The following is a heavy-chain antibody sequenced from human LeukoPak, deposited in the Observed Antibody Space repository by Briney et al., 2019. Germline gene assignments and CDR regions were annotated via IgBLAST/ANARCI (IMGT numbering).Heavy chain of an antibody. CDR3: AKPYSSSWSDFDY. CDR2: ISWNSGSI. J-gene: IGHJ4*02. Sequence: SLRLSCAASGFTFDDYARHWVRQAPGKGLEWVSGISWNSGSIGYADSVKGRFTISRDNAKNSLYLQMNSLRAEDTALYYCAKPYSSSWSDFDYWGQGTLVTVSS. CDR1: GFTFDDYA. V-gene: IGHV3-9*01. D-gene: IGHD6-13*01.